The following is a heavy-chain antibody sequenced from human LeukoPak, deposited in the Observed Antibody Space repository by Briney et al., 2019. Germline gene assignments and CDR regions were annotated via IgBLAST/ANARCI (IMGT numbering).Heavy chain of an antibody. CDR1: GYTFTGYY. Sequence: ASVKVSCKASGYTFTGYYMHWVRQAPGQGPEWMGWINPNSGGTNYAQKFQGRVTMTRDTSISTAYMELSRLRSDDTAVYYCARDSLDYYDSSGYSDYWGQGTLVTVSS. J-gene: IGHJ4*02. CDR3: ARDSLDYYDSSGYSDY. D-gene: IGHD3-22*01. V-gene: IGHV1-2*02. CDR2: INPNSGGT.